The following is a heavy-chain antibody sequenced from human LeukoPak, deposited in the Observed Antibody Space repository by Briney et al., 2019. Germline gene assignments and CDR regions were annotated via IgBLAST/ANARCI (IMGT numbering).Heavy chain of an antibody. J-gene: IGHJ4*02. CDR1: GGSISSYY. CDR3: ARDLPYRSSWHCFDY. V-gene: IGHV4-59*01. D-gene: IGHD6-13*01. CDR2: IYYSGST. Sequence: SETLSLTCTVSGGSISSYYWSWIRQPPGKGLEWIGYIYYSGSTNYNPSLKSRVTISVDTSKNQFSLKLSAVSAADTAVYYCARDLPYRSSWHCFDYWGQGALVTVSS.